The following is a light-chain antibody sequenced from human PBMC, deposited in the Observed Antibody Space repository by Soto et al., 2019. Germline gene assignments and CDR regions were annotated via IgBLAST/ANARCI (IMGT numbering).Light chain of an antibody. Sequence: EIVLTQSPGTLSLSPGERATLSCRASQSVSSSHLAWYQQKPGQAPRLLIHGASSRATGIPDRFSGSGSGTDFTLTISRLEPEDFAVYYCQQYGSPTWTFGQGTKVDIK. CDR2: GAS. J-gene: IGKJ1*01. CDR1: QSVSSSH. V-gene: IGKV3-20*01. CDR3: QQYGSPTWT.